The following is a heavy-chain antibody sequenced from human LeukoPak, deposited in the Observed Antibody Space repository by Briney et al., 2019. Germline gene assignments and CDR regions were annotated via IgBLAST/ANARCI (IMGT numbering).Heavy chain of an antibody. D-gene: IGHD2-2*01. CDR2: INHSGST. CDR1: GGSFSGYY. Sequence: PSETLSLTCAVYGGSFSGYYWSWIRQPPGMGLEWIGEINHSGSTNYNPSLKSRVTISVDTSKNQFSLKLSSVTAADTAVYYCARGPPRDIVVVPAAIPASGMDVWGQGTTVTVSS. J-gene: IGHJ6*02. CDR3: ARGPPRDIVVVPAAIPASGMDV. V-gene: IGHV4-34*01.